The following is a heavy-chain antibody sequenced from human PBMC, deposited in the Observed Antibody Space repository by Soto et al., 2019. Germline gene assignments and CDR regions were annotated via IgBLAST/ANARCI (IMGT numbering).Heavy chain of an antibody. J-gene: IGHJ6*02. Sequence: GGSLRLSCAASGFTFSSYAMSWVSQAPGKGLEWVSAISGSGGSTYYADSVKGRFTISRDNSKNTLYLQMNSLRAEDTAVYYCAKDRYRGWYYYYGMDVWGQGTTVTVSS. CDR1: GFTFSSYA. V-gene: IGHV3-23*01. CDR2: ISGSGGST. CDR3: AKDRYRGWYYYYGMDV. D-gene: IGHD6-19*01.